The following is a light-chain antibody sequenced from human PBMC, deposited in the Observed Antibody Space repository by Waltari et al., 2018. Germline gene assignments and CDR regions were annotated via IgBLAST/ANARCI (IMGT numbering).Light chain of an antibody. Sequence: DIVLTQSPDSLAVSLGERATIKCRSSQSVLSSSNNRNYLGWYQQKPGQPPKLLISWAFTREFRVPHRCSGSGSQTDLMVSSSSLEAEDGALYDFQQCYTSPYTFGQ. CDR3: QQCYTSPYT. CDR2: WAF. J-gene: IGKJ5*01. V-gene: IGKV4-1*01. CDR1: QSVLSSSNNRNY.